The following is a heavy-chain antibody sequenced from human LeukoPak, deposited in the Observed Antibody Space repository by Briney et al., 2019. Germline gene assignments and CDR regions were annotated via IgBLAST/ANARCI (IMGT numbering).Heavy chain of an antibody. Sequence: GESLKISCAASGFTFSSNAMSWVRQAPGKGLEWVSTISGNYGSTYYADSVKGRFTISRDNFKNTVFLRMNSLRAEDTAVYYCAKVVLLLTASDAFDFWGQGTKVTVSS. CDR3: AKVVLLLTASDAFDF. V-gene: IGHV3-23*01. CDR1: GFTFSSNA. CDR2: ISGNYGST. D-gene: IGHD2-21*02. J-gene: IGHJ3*01.